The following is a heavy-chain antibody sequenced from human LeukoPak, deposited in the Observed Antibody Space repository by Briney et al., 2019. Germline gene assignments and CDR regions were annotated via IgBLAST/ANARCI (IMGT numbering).Heavy chain of an antibody. CDR2: MSYDGGDK. CDR1: GFTFSSYG. J-gene: IGHJ4*02. D-gene: IGHD6-13*01. CDR3: AKRDKRSSSWYLIGY. V-gene: IGHV3-30*18. Sequence: PGGSLRLSCAASGFTFSSYGMHWVRQAPGKGLEWVAVMSYDGGDKCYADSVKGRFTISRDNSKNTLYLQMNSLRAEDTAVYYCAKRDKRSSSWYLIGYWGQGTLVTVSS.